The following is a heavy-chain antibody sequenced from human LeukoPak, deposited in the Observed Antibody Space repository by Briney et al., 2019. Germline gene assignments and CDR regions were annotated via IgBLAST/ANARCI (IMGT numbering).Heavy chain of an antibody. V-gene: IGHV3-30-3*01. Sequence: GRSLRLSCAASGFTFSSYAMHWVRQAPGKGLEWVAVISYDGSNKYYADSVKGRFTISRDNSENTLYLQMNSLRAEDTAVYYCARDYYDGSAYYSYYEYWGQGTLVTVSS. CDR3: ARDYYDGSAYYSYYEY. J-gene: IGHJ4*02. CDR2: ISYDGSNK. CDR1: GFTFSSYA. D-gene: IGHD3-22*01.